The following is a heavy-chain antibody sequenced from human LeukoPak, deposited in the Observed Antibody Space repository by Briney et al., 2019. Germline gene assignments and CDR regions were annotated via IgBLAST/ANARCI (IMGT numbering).Heavy chain of an antibody. D-gene: IGHD4-11*01. J-gene: IGHJ4*02. Sequence: PGGSLRLSCATSGFTFSGYAMSWVRQAPWKGLEWVSGISGSDGSTYYADPVKGRFTVSRDNSKNTLYLQMNSLRAEDTAIYYCAKQDYSNYVGPFDYWGQGALVSVSS. CDR3: AKQDYSNYVGPFDY. CDR2: ISGSDGST. V-gene: IGHV3-23*01. CDR1: GFTFSGYA.